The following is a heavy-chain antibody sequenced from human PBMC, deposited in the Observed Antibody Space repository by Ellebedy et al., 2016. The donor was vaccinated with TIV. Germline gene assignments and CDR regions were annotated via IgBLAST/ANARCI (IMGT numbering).Heavy chain of an antibody. D-gene: IGHD1-26*01. V-gene: IGHV3-7*03. CDR1: GFSFSMYS. CDR3: ARARGLLYEKWGGAGYGMDV. J-gene: IGHJ6*02. CDR2: IKQDGSEK. Sequence: GESLKISCVDSGFSFSMYSMSWVRQAPGKGLEWVANIKQDGSEKYYVDSVKGRFNISRDNAKNSLYLQMNSLRAEDTAVYYCARARGLLYEKWGGAGYGMDVWGQGTTVSVSS.